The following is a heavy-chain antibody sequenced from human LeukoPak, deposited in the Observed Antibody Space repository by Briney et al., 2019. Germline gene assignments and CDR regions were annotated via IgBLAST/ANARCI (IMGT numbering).Heavy chain of an antibody. CDR2: IYPGDSDT. V-gene: IGHV5-51*01. CDR1: GYSFTSYW. J-gene: IGHJ4*02. Sequence: GESLKISCKGSGYSFTSYWIGWVRQMPEKGLEWMGIIYPGDSDTRYSPSFQGQVTISADKSISTAYLQWSSLKASDTAMYYCARVPITIFGVALSYYFDYWGQGTLVTVSS. CDR3: ARVPITIFGVALSYYFDY. D-gene: IGHD3-3*01.